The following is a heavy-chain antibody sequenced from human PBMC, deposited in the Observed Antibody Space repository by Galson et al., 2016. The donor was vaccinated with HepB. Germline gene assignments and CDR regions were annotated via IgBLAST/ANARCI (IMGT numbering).Heavy chain of an antibody. V-gene: IGHV3-9*01. CDR2: TSWKSDYI. D-gene: IGHD1-26*01. CDR3: AKDKSYRTYWYFDL. CDR1: GFTFDDYA. J-gene: IGHJ2*01. Sequence: SLRLSCAASGFTFDDYAMHWVRQVPGKGLEWVSGTSWKSDYIGYADTVKGRFTISRDNAKKSLYLQMNSLRAEATALYYCAKDKSYRTYWYFDLWGRGTLVTVSS.